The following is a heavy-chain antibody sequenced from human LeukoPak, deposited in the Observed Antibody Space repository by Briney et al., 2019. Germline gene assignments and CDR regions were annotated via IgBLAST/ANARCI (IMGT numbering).Heavy chain of an antibody. Sequence: GGSLRLSCAASGFTFSSYSMNWVRQAPGKGLEWVSSISSSSSYIYYADSLKGRFTISRDNAKNSLYLQMNSLRAEDTAVYYCARDPAPLAVAGNYFDYWGQGTLVTVSS. D-gene: IGHD6-19*01. CDR1: GFTFSSYS. J-gene: IGHJ4*02. CDR3: ARDPAPLAVAGNYFDY. V-gene: IGHV3-21*01. CDR2: ISSSSSYI.